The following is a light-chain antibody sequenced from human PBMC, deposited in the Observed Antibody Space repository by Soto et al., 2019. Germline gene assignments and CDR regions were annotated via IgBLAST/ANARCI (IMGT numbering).Light chain of an antibody. J-gene: IGKJ1*01. Sequence: DIQMTQSPSSLSPSVGDRVTITCRASQDIRRYLSWYQQKTGTAPKFLIYSASALHSGVPSRFSGSGSGTDFTLTISSLQPEDFATYYCLQTYSTPWTFGQGTKVEIK. CDR3: LQTYSTPWT. V-gene: IGKV1-39*01. CDR2: SAS. CDR1: QDIRRY.